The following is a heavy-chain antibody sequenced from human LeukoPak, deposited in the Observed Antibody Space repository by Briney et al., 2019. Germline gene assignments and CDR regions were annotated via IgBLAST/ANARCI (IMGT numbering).Heavy chain of an antibody. CDR2: ISWNSGSI. D-gene: IGHD1-26*01. CDR3: TKGNSGSYYVPFDY. J-gene: IGHJ4*02. Sequence: GRSLRLSCAASGFTFDDYAMHWVRQAPGKGLEWVSGISWNSGSIGYADSVKGRFTISRDNAKNSLYLQMNSLRAEDTALYYCTKGNSGSYYVPFDYWGQGTLVTVSS. CDR1: GFTFDDYA. V-gene: IGHV3-9*01.